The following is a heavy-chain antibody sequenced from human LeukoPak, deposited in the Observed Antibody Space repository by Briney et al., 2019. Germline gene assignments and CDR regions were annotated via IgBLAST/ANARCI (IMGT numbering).Heavy chain of an antibody. CDR3: ARASSGTYYYFDY. CDR1: GGSISSYY. D-gene: IGHD1-26*01. J-gene: IGHJ4*02. Sequence: NPSETLSLTCTVSGGSISSYYWSWIRQPPGKGLEWIGYIYYSGSTNYNPSLKSRVTMSVDTSKNQFSLKLSSVTAADTAVYYCARASSGTYYYFDYWGQGTLVTVSS. V-gene: IGHV4-59*12. CDR2: IYYSGST.